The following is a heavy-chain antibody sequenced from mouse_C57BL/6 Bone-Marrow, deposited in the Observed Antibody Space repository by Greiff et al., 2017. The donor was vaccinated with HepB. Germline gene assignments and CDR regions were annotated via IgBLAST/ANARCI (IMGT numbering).Heavy chain of an antibody. V-gene: IGHV5-17*01. CDR2: ISSGSSTI. CDR3: ARGGYEAWFAY. Sequence: DVKLVESGGGLVKPGGSLKLSCAASGFTFSDYGMHWVRQAPEKGLEWVAYISSGSSTIYYADTVKGRFTISRDNAKNTLFLQMTSLRSEDTAMYYCARGGYEAWFAYWGQGTLVTVSA. D-gene: IGHD2-2*01. CDR1: GFTFSDYG. J-gene: IGHJ3*01.